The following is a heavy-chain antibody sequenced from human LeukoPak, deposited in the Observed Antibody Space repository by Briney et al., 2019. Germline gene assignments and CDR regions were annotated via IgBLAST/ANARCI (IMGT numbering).Heavy chain of an antibody. J-gene: IGHJ6*02. CDR2: IYSDGST. V-gene: IGHV3-66*01. CDR3: ARDHQDSRGFRSGMDV. D-gene: IGHD3-22*01. CDR1: GFIVSSKY. Sequence: GGSLTLSCAASGFIVSSKYMNWVRQAPGKGLEGVSVIYSDGSTYYADSVKGRFTFSRDNSKNTLYLQMNSLRVEDTAVYCCARDHQDSRGFRSGMDVWGQGTTDTVSS.